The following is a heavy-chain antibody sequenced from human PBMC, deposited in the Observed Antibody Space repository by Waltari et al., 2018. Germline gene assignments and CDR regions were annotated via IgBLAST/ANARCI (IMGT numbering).Heavy chain of an antibody. V-gene: IGHV3-9*01. CDR3: AKSEMATMPLDY. Sequence: EVQLVESGGGLVQPGRSLRLSCAASGFTFDDYAMNWVRQAPGKGLEWVSGISWNSGSIGYADSVKGRFTNSRDNAKNSLYLQMNSLRAEDTALYYCAKSEMATMPLDYWGQGTLVTVSS. D-gene: IGHD5-12*01. CDR1: GFTFDDYA. J-gene: IGHJ4*02. CDR2: ISWNSGSI.